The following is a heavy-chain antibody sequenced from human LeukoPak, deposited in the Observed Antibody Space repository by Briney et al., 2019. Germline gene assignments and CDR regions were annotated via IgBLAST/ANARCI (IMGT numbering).Heavy chain of an antibody. CDR2: ISGSGGST. V-gene: IGHV3-23*01. CDR1: GFTFRSYA. Sequence: PGGSLTLSCAASGFTFRSYAMSWVRQAPGKGLEWVSGISGSGGSTYYADSVKGRFTISRDNSKNTLYLQMNSLRAEDTAVYYCAKEAKYYYDRSGYSYMDVWGKGTTVTVSS. CDR3: AKEAKYYYDRSGYSYMDV. D-gene: IGHD3-22*01. J-gene: IGHJ6*03.